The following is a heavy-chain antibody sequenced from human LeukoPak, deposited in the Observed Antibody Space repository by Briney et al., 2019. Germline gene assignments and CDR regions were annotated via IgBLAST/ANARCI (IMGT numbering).Heavy chain of an antibody. CDR2: ISYDGSNK. CDR1: GFTFSTYG. V-gene: IGHV3-30*03. J-gene: IGHJ6*03. CDR3: ARQRWSWYFYMDV. D-gene: IGHD2-15*01. Sequence: PGGSLRLSCAASGFTFSTYGIHWVRQAPGKGLEWVAVISYDGSNKYYADSVKGRFTISRDNSKNTLYLQMNSLRAEDTAVYYCARQRWSWYFYMDVWGKGTTVTISS.